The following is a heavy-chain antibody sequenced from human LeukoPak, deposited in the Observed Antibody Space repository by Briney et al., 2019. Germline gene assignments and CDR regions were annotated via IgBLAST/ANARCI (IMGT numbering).Heavy chain of an antibody. V-gene: IGHV4-61*02. D-gene: IGHD4-23*01. CDR2: IYTSGST. Sequence: SETLSLTCTVSGGSISSGSYCWSWIRQPAGKGLEWIGRIYTSGSTNYNPSLKSRVTISVYTSKNQFSLKLSSVTAADTAVYYCARDYGGGGGFDYWGQGTLVSVSS. J-gene: IGHJ4*02. CDR3: ARDYGGGGGFDY. CDR1: GGSISSGSYC.